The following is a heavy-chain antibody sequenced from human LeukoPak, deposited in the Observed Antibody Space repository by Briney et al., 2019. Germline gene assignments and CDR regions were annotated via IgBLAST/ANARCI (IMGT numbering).Heavy chain of an antibody. V-gene: IGHV3-30-3*01. CDR3: AKDRTVGASYWYFDL. CDR2: ISYDGSNK. CDR1: GFTFSSYA. D-gene: IGHD1-26*01. Sequence: GRSLRLSCAASGFTFSSYAMHWVRQAPGKGLEWVAVISYDGSNKYYADSVKGRFTISRDSSKNTLFLHMNTLRAEDTAIYYCAKDRTVGASYWYFDLWGRGTLVTVSS. J-gene: IGHJ2*01.